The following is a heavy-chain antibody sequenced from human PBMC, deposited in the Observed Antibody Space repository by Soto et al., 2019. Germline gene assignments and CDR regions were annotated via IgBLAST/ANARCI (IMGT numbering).Heavy chain of an antibody. CDR3: ARLRKDYYYGMDV. CDR2: IYYSGST. J-gene: IGHJ6*02. CDR1: GGSISSSSYY. V-gene: IGHV4-39*01. Sequence: SETLSLTCTVSGGSISSSSYYWGWIRQPPGKGLEWIGSIYYSGSTYYNPSLKSRVTISVDTSKNQFSLKLSSVTAADTAVYYCARLRKDYYYGMDVWGQGTTVTVSS.